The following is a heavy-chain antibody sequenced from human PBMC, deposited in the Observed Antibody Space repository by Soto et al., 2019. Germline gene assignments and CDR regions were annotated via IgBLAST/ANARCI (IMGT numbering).Heavy chain of an antibody. CDR3: ARDYGDLSFDY. Sequence: HPGGSLSLSCAASGLTVSSNYMSWVRQAPGKGLEWVSVIYIDGSTYYADSVKGRFTISRDNSRNTLYLQMNSLRAEDTAVYYCARDYGDLSFDYWGQGTLVTVSS. D-gene: IGHD4-17*01. J-gene: IGHJ4*02. V-gene: IGHV3-66*01. CDR2: IYIDGST. CDR1: GLTVSSNY.